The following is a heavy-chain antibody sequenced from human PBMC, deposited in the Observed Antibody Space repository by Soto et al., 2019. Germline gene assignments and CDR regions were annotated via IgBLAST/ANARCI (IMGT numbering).Heavy chain of an antibody. D-gene: IGHD6-13*01. CDR3: ARHGFGAPWYSSSWYDSLAY. CDR2: IYYSGST. V-gene: IGHV4-39*01. J-gene: IGHJ4*02. Sequence: QLQLQESGPGLVKPSETLSLTCTVSGGSISSSSYYWGWIRQPPGKGLEWIGSIYYSGSTYYNPSLKSRVTISVDTSKNQFSLKLSSVTAADTAVYYCARHGFGAPWYSSSWYDSLAYWGQGTLFTVSS. CDR1: GGSISSSSYY.